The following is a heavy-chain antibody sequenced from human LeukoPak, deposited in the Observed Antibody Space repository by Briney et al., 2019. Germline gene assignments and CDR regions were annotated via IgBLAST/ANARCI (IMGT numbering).Heavy chain of an antibody. CDR2: TVSEIDGGTT. CDR3: TTDEDWNYARKNV. CDR1: GFTFNYAW. D-gene: IGHD1-7*01. Sequence: PGGSLRLSCAASGFTFNYAWMSWVRQVPGKGLEWVGQTVSEIDGGTTDYATPVKGRFTISRDDSKSTLYLQMNSLKIEDTAVYYCTTDEDWNYARKNVWGQGATVIVSS. J-gene: IGHJ6*02. V-gene: IGHV3-15*04.